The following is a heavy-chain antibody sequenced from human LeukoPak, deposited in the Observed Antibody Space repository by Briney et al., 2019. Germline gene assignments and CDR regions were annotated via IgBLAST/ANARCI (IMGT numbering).Heavy chain of an antibody. V-gene: IGHV1-24*01. J-gene: IGHJ3*02. Sequence: ASVKVSCKVSGYTLTELSMHWVRQAPGKGLEWMGGFDPEDGETIYAQKFQGRVTMTEDTSTDTAYMELSSLRSEDTAVYYCATGGVNWVPEDAFDIWGQGTMVTVSS. CDR3: ATGGVNWVPEDAFDI. CDR2: FDPEDGET. CDR1: GYTLTELS. D-gene: IGHD7-27*01.